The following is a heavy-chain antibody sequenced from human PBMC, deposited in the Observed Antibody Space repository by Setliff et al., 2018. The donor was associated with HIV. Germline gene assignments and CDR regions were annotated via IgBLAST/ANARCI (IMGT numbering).Heavy chain of an antibody. V-gene: IGHV3-23*01. J-gene: IGHJ4*02. Sequence: PGGSLRLSCAASGFTFTSYAMTWVRQAPGKGLEWVSSLSGSSRDIYYADSVKGRFTISRDNSKNTGYLQMDSLRVEDTAIYYCAKHTSPAFKTFDYWGQGTLVTVSS. CDR2: LSGSSRDI. CDR3: AKHTSPAFKTFDY. CDR1: GFTFTSYA.